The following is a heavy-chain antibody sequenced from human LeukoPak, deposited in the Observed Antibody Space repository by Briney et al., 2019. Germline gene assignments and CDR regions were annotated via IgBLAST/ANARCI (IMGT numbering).Heavy chain of an antibody. V-gene: IGHV3-30*18. J-gene: IGHJ4*02. CDR2: ISYDGSNK. CDR3: AKGPRGYSYGPFDC. Sequence: GGSLRLSRAASGFTFSSYGMHWVCQAPGKGLEWVAVISYDGSNKYYADSVKGRFTISRDNSKNTLYLQMNSLRAEDTAVYYCAKGPRGYSYGPFDCWGQGTLVTVSS. D-gene: IGHD5-18*01. CDR1: GFTFSSYG.